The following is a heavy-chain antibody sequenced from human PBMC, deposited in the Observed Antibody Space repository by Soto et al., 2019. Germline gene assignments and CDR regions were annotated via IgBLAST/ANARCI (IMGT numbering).Heavy chain of an antibody. D-gene: IGHD6-19*01. CDR2: ISSASSSI. CDR1: GFTFNIYS. CDR3: ARAVDLSSGSYYYYGMDV. V-gene: IGHV3-48*02. J-gene: IGHJ6*02. Sequence: EVQLVESGGGLVQPGGSLRLSCAASGFTFNIYSMNWVRQAPGKGLEWVSYISSASSSIFYADSVKGRFTISRDNAKNSLDLQMISLRDEDTAVYYCARAVDLSSGSYYYYGMDVWGQGTTVTVSS.